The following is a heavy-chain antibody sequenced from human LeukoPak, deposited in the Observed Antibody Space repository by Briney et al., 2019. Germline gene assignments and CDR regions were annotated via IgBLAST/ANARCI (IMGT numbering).Heavy chain of an antibody. J-gene: IGHJ3*02. Sequence: GGSLRLSCAASGLSLSDYPMHWVRQAPGKGLEWVAVISYDGNNKYYADSVKGRFTISRDNSKNTLYLQMNSLRGEDTAVYYCARDPRFPNTGLSAFDIWGQGTLVTVSS. CDR3: ARDPRFPNTGLSAFDI. CDR2: ISYDGNNK. CDR1: GLSLSDYP. V-gene: IGHV3-30-3*01. D-gene: IGHD1-14*01.